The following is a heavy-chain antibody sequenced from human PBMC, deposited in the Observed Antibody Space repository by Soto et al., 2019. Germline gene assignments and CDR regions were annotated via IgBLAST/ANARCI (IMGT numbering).Heavy chain of an antibody. CDR2: IYYGGST. CDR1: GDSISTDY. Sequence: QVHLQESGPGLVKPSETLSLTCTVSGDSISTDYWSWIRQSPGKGLEWIGFIYYGGSTNYNPSLKRRVTLSVXTPKNQFSLKLSSVTAADTAVYYCAKNWNWGSLVHWGQGTLVTVSS. CDR3: AKNWNWGSLVH. D-gene: IGHD7-27*01. J-gene: IGHJ4*02. V-gene: IGHV4-59*08.